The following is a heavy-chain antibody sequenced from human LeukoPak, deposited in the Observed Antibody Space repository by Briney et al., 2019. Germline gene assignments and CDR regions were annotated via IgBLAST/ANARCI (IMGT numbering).Heavy chain of an antibody. CDR3: AREPIAAAGTDY. Sequence: GGSLRLSCAASGFTFSSYAMHWVRQAPGKGLEWVAVISYDGSNKYYADSVKGRFTISRDNSKNTLYLQMNSLRAEDTAVYYCAREPIAAAGTDYWGQGTLVTVS. D-gene: IGHD6-13*01. J-gene: IGHJ4*02. CDR1: GFTFSSYA. V-gene: IGHV3-30*01. CDR2: ISYDGSNK.